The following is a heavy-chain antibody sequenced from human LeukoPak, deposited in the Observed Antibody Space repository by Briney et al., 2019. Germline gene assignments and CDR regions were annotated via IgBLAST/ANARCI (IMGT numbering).Heavy chain of an antibody. D-gene: IGHD6-25*01. CDR2: IKQDGSEK. Sequence: QAGGSLRLSCAASGFTFSSYWMSWVRQAPGKGLEWVANIKQDGSEKFYEDSVEGRFTISRDNAESSLYLQMNNLRVEDTAVYYCARDAGWRLLDYWGRGTQVTVSS. V-gene: IGHV3-7*01. J-gene: IGHJ4*02. CDR3: ARDAGWRLLDY. CDR1: GFTFSSYW.